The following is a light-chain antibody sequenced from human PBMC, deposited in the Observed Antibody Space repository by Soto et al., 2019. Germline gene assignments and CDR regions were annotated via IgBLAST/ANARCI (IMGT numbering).Light chain of an antibody. CDR2: AAS. Sequence: DIQMTQSPSSLSASVGDRLSFTCRASETISSNYLSWYQKQPGQAPKLLIYAASSVHSGVSARFSGSGSGTDFTLTISSVQPEDSATYFCQQSFDRSFTFGQGTNLE. CDR1: ETISSNY. V-gene: IGKV1-39*01. J-gene: IGKJ2*01. CDR3: QQSFDRSFT.